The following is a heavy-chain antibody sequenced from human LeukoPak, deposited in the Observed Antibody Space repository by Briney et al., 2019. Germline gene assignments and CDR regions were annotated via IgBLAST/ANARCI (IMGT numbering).Heavy chain of an antibody. CDR1: GFTYSSHA. D-gene: IGHD3-3*01. J-gene: IGHJ3*02. CDR2: ISASGGTS. V-gene: IGHV3-23*01. Sequence: GGSLRLSCAASGFTYSSHAMSWVRQTPGKGLQWVSSISASGGTSKYADSVRGRFTISRDNSKNTLYLQMNSLRAEDTAVYYCARERSITIFGSDAFDIWGQGTMVSVSS. CDR3: ARERSITIFGSDAFDI.